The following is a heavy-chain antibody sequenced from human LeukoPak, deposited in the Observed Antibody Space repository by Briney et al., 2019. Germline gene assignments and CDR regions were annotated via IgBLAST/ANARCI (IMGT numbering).Heavy chain of an antibody. J-gene: IGHJ4*02. D-gene: IGHD1-26*01. CDR1: GGSISSYY. CDR3: AKSGGYGLIDY. Sequence: SETLSLTCTVSGGSISSYYWSWIRQPPGKGLEWIGNIYYTGNTYYNASLQSRVTISIDTSKNQFSLRLNSVTAADTAMYYCAKSGGYGLIDYWGQGTLVTVSS. CDR2: IYYTGNT. V-gene: IGHV4-59*04.